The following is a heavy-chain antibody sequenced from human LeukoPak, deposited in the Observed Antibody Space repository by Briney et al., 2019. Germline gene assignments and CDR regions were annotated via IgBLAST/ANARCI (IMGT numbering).Heavy chain of an antibody. V-gene: IGHV4-31*03. Sequence: SETLSLTCTVSGGSISSGTHYYNWIRQHPGKGLEWIGYIYYTGITSYNPSLKSRVTMSVDTSMNQVSLKVTSLTAADAAVYYCAASSGVTLGRFWGQGTLVTVSS. CDR2: IYYTGIT. D-gene: IGHD3-16*01. CDR3: AASSGVTLGRF. J-gene: IGHJ4*02. CDR1: GGSISSGTHY.